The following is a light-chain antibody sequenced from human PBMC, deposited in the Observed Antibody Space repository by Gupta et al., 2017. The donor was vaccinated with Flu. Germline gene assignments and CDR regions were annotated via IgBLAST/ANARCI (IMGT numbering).Light chain of an antibody. CDR1: QGIYSY. CDR2: AAS. J-gene: IGKJ2*01. CDR3: QQPNSSPVT. V-gene: IGKV1-9*01. Sequence: PSFLSASVGDRVTISCRASQGIYSYLDWYHQKPGKAPKLLIYAASTVQSGVPSRFSGSGSGTEFTLTISSLQPEDFATYYCQQPNSSPVTFGQGTQMEIK.